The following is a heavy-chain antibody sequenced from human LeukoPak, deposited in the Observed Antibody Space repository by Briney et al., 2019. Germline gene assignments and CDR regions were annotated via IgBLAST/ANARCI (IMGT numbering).Heavy chain of an antibody. CDR1: GGSISSYY. D-gene: IGHD3-10*01. Sequence: SETLSLTCTVSGGSISSYYWSWIRQPPGKGLEWIGYIYYSGSTNYNPSLKSRVTISVDTSKNQFSLKLSSVTAADTAVYYCAREGGSGSYAFDIWGQGTMVTVSS. J-gene: IGHJ3*02. V-gene: IGHV4-59*01. CDR2: IYYSGST. CDR3: AREGGSGSYAFDI.